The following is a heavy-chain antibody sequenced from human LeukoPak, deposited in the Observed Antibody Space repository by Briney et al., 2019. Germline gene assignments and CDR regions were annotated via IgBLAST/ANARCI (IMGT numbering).Heavy chain of an antibody. CDR3: ARDSSGDESWFDP. CDR1: GGSISSSSYY. D-gene: IGHD6-19*01. Sequence: SETLSLTRTVSGGSISSSSYYWGWIRQPPGKGLEWIGSIYYSGSTYYNPSLKSRVTISVDTSKNQFSLKLSSVTAADTAVYYCARDSSGDESWFDPWGQGTLVTVSS. CDR2: IYYSGST. V-gene: IGHV4-39*07. J-gene: IGHJ5*02.